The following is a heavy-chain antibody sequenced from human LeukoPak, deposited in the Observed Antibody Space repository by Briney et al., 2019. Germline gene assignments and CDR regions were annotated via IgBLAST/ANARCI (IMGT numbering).Heavy chain of an antibody. CDR1: GFSFSSYG. CDR2: IWYDGSKK. Sequence: GRSLRLSCAASGFSFSSYGMHWVRQAPGKGLEWVAVIWYDGSKKYYADSVKGRFIISRDNSRNTLYLQMNSLRVEDTAVYYCAKAAGKENGYDLWFEHWGQGTLVTVSS. J-gene: IGHJ5*02. D-gene: IGHD3-3*01. V-gene: IGHV3-33*06. CDR3: AKAAGKENGYDLWFEH.